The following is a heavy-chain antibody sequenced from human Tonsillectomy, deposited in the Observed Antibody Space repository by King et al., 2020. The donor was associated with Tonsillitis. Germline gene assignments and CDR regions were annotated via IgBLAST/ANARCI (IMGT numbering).Heavy chain of an antibody. V-gene: IGHV2-70*04. CDR2: IDWDDDK. CDR3: ARTGGTGGDWFFDV. Sequence: TLKESGPALVKPTQTLTLTCTFSGFSLNTNGMRVNWIRQPPGKALEWLARIDWDDDKFYNTSLKTRLTISKDTSKNQVVLMMTNMEPIDTATYYCARTGGTGGDWFFDVWGRGTLVTVSS. CDR1: GFSLNTNGMR. J-gene: IGHJ2*01. D-gene: IGHD2-8*02.